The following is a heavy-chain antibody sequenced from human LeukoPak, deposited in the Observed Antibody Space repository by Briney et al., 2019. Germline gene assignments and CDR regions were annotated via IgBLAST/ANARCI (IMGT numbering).Heavy chain of an antibody. Sequence: SQTLSLTCAISGDSVSSNSAAWNWIRQSPSRGLEWLGRTYYRSKWHNDYAVSVKSRITINPDTSKNQFSLQLNSVTPEDTAVYYCARDPILVSSSRGFYYYYGMDVWGQGTTVTVSS. J-gene: IGHJ6*02. CDR2: TYYRSKWHN. D-gene: IGHD6-13*01. V-gene: IGHV6-1*01. CDR1: GDSVSSNSAA. CDR3: ARDPILVSSSRGFYYYYGMDV.